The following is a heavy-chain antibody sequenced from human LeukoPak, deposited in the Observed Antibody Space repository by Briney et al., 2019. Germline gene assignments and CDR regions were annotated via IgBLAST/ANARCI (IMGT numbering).Heavy chain of an antibody. CDR3: AKSWNYYDSSGDDALDI. Sequence: QTGGSLRLSCAAAGFTFSDYGMNWVRQAPGKGPEWVSGISGSGISTYYADSVKGRFTISRDNSKNTLYLQINSLRVEDTAVYYCAKSWNYYDSSGDDALDIWGQGTMVTVSS. CDR2: ISGSGIST. D-gene: IGHD3-22*01. V-gene: IGHV3-23*01. J-gene: IGHJ3*02. CDR1: GFTFSDYG.